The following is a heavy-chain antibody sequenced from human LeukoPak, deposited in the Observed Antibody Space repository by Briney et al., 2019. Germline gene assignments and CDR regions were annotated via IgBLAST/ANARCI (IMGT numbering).Heavy chain of an antibody. Sequence: PSETLSLTCAVYGGSFSGYYWSWIRQPPGKGLEWIGEINHSGSTNYNPSLKSRVTISVDTSKNQFSLKLSSVTAADTAVYYCARGPRAIVVVTAAFDYWGQGTLVTVSS. V-gene: IGHV4-34*01. D-gene: IGHD2-21*02. J-gene: IGHJ4*02. CDR2: INHSGST. CDR3: ARGPRAIVVVTAAFDY. CDR1: GGSFSGYY.